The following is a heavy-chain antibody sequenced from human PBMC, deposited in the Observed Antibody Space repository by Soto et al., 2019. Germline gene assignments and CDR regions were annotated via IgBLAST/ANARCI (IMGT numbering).Heavy chain of an antibody. CDR1: GYTFTSYG. V-gene: IGHV1-18*01. CDR3: ARVVEALGHWFDP. Sequence: QVQLVQSGAEVKKPGASVKVSCKASGYTFTSYGISWVRQAPGQGLEWMGRISAYNGNTNYAQKLQGRVTMTTDTYTSTADMELRGLRSDDTAVYYCARVVEALGHWFDPWGQGTLVTVSS. CDR2: ISAYNGNT. J-gene: IGHJ5*02. D-gene: IGHD2-15*01.